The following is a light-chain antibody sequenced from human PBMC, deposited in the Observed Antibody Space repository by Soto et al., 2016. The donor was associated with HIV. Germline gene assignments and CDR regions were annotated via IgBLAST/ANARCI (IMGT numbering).Light chain of an antibody. V-gene: IGKV1-39*01. CDR3: QQSYNLPRT. CDR1: QSIGRF. Sequence: DIQMTQSPSSLSASVEDRVTITRRASQSIGRFLNWYQQISGKPPNLLIYEASILQSGVPSRFSGSGSGTDFTLIIDSLQPEDFATYYCQQSYNLPRTFGQGTMVE. CDR2: EAS. J-gene: IGKJ1*01.